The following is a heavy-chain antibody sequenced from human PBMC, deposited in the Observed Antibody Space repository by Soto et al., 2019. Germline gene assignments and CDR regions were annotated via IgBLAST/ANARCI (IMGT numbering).Heavy chain of an antibody. J-gene: IGHJ4*02. Sequence: QVQLVQSGAEVKKPGASVKVSCKASGYTFTSYAIHWVRQAPGQRLEWMGWINAGNGNTKYSQKFQDRVTITRATYASTAYMELSSLRSEDTAVYYCARDLGGWPDYWGQGTLVTVSS. D-gene: IGHD6-19*01. CDR3: ARDLGGWPDY. CDR1: GYTFTSYA. CDR2: INAGNGNT. V-gene: IGHV1-3*01.